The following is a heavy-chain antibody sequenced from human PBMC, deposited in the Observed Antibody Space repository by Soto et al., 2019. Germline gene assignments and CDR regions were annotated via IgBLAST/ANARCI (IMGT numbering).Heavy chain of an antibody. CDR1: GFTFTSSY. Sequence: ASLKVSCKAYGFTFTSSYVQWVRQATVHRLELMGWMNPNTGNTGYAQKFQGRVTMTRNTSISTAYMELSSLRSEDTAVYYCERGSNHCSGGSCYSDWFDPWGQGTPVTLSS. V-gene: IGHV1-8*02. CDR2: MNPNTGNT. J-gene: IGHJ5*02. D-gene: IGHD2-15*01. CDR3: ERGSNHCSGGSCYSDWFDP.